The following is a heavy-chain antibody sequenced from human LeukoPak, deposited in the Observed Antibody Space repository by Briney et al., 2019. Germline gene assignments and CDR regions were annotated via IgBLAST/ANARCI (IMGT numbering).Heavy chain of an antibody. CDR2: SSGSGGTT. V-gene: IGHV3-23*01. J-gene: IGHJ4*02. Sequence: GGTLRLSCAASGFTFSTYGMSWVRQAPGKGLEWVSVSSGSGGTTYYAESVKGRFTISRDNSKNTLYLQMNSLRAEDTAVYYCAKDGLQYYDVLTGYRGPEYFDNWGQGTLVTVSS. CDR1: GFTFSTYG. D-gene: IGHD3-9*01. CDR3: AKDGLQYYDVLTGYRGPEYFDN.